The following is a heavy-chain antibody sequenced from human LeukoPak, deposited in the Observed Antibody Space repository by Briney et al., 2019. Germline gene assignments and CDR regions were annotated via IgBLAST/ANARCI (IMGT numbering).Heavy chain of an antibody. CDR2: IYTSGST. CDR3: AVYSSSWTLGY. D-gene: IGHD6-13*01. J-gene: IGHJ4*02. CDR1: GVSISSGSYY. Sequence: PSQTLSLTCTVSGVSISSGSYYWRWVRQPAGKGLEWIGRIYTSGSTNYNPSLKSRVTISVDTSKNQFSLKLSSVTAADTAVYYCAVYSSSWTLGYWGQGTLVTVSS. V-gene: IGHV4-61*02.